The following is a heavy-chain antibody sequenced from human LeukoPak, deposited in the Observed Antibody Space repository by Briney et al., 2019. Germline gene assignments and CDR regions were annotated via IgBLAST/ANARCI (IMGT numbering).Heavy chain of an antibody. CDR3: CRARANDY. CDR2: IYYSGTT. J-gene: IGHJ4*02. Sequence: SETLSLTCTVSGGSISSSDSDWGWIRQPPGKGLEWMGNIYYSGTTYYNPALNTRVTISVDTFKNQVSLKLCCVPAADTAVYCCCRARANDYWGQGTLVTVSS. V-gene: IGHV4-39*07. CDR1: GGSISSSDSD.